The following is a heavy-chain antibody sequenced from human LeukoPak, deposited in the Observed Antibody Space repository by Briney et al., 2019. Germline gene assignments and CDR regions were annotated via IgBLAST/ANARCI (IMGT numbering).Heavy chain of an antibody. CDR3: ARDSPGDYAS. CDR2: IIPIFGTT. D-gene: IGHD4-17*01. J-gene: IGHJ5*02. CDR1: GGTFSSYA. Sequence: ASVKVSCKASGGTFSSYAVSWVRQAPGQGLEWMGRIIPIFGTTNYAQKFQGRVTVTADESTSTAYMELSSLRSEDTAVYYCARDSPGDYASWGQGTLVTVSS. V-gene: IGHV1-69*13.